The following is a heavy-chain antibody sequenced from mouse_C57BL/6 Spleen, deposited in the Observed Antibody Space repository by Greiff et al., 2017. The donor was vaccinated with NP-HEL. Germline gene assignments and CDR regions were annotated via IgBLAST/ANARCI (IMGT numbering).Heavy chain of an antibody. V-gene: IGHV1-5*01. J-gene: IGHJ2*01. CDR2: IYPGNSDT. CDR3: TIDYGSSYGFDY. Sequence: EVQLQQSGTVLARPGASVKMSCKTSGYTFTSYWMHWVKQRPGQGLEWIGAIYPGNSDTSYNQKFKGKAKLTAVTSASTAYMELSSLTNEDSAVYYCTIDYGSSYGFDYWGQGTTLTVSS. D-gene: IGHD1-1*01. CDR1: GYTFTSYW.